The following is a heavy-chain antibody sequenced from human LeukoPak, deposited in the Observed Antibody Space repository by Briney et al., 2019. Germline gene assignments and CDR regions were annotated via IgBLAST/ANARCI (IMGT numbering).Heavy chain of an antibody. V-gene: IGHV3-23*01. CDR3: TYYDSSGYYYGRLRY. CDR2: INAGSDNI. Sequence: GGSLRLSCAASGFTFSSHALSWVRQTPGKGLEWVSSINAGSDNILYADPVKGRFTISRDNFSNTLYLQMNSLRVEDTAVYFCTYYDSSGYYYGRLRYWGQGTPVTVSS. D-gene: IGHD3-22*01. CDR1: GFTFSSHA. J-gene: IGHJ4*02.